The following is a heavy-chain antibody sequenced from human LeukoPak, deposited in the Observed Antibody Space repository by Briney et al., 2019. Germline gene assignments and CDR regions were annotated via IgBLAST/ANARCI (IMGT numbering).Heavy chain of an antibody. J-gene: IGHJ6*02. CDR3: ARTQRGYNYGYQYYYYGLDV. Sequence: PSETLSLTCSVSGGSITHYYWSWIRQPPGKGLEWIGYIYYSGSTNYNPSLKSRVTISVDTSEIRFPLRLSSVTAADTAVYYCARTQRGYNYGYQYYYYGLDVWGQGTTVTVSS. CDR1: GGSITHYY. CDR2: IYYSGST. V-gene: IGHV4-59*01. D-gene: IGHD5-18*01.